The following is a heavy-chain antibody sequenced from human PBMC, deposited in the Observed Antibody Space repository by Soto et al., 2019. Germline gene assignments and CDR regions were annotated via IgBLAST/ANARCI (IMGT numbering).Heavy chain of an antibody. D-gene: IGHD3-22*01. CDR2: IYYSGST. J-gene: IGHJ4*02. Sequence: SETLSLTCTVSGGSISSGGYYWSWIRQHPGKGLEWIGYIYYSGSTYYNPSLKSRVTISVDTSKNQFSLKLSSVTAADTAVYYCARAPPGDYYDSSGYYKGWDFDYWGQGTLVTVSS. V-gene: IGHV4-31*03. CDR3: ARAPPGDYYDSSGYYKGWDFDY. CDR1: GGSISSGGYY.